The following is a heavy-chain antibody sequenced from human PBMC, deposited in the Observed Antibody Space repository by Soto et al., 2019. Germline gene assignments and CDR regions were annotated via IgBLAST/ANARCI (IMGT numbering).Heavy chain of an antibody. CDR1: GYTFSDTA. D-gene: IGHD1-26*01. J-gene: IGHJ5*02. V-gene: IGHV3-73*01. CDR2: VASSPEGYRT. Sequence: GGSLRLSCAASGYTFSDTAIHWVRQAPGKGLEWVGRVASSPEGYRTTYGASVKGRFTISRDDSQNTAHLQMNGLKTEDTAIYYCNKFSGSSSAPAALGPGTLVTVSS. CDR3: NKFSGSSSAPAA.